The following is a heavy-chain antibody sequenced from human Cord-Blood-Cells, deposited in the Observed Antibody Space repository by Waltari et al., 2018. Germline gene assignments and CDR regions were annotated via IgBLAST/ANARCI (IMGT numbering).Heavy chain of an antibody. V-gene: IGHV4-39*01. CDR3: ARGGSGGDYFDY. CDR2: IYSSGST. D-gene: IGHD3-10*01. Sequence: QLQLQESGPGLVKPSETLSLTCTVSGGSISSSSYYWGWIRQPPGKGLEWIGSIYSSGSTYYTPPLKSRVTISVDTSKNQFPLKLSSVTAADTAVYYCARGGSGGDYFDYWGQGTLVTVSS. CDR1: GGSISSSSYY. J-gene: IGHJ4*02.